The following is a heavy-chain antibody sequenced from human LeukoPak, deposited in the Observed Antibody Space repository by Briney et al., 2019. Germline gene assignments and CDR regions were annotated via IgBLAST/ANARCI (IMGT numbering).Heavy chain of an antibody. D-gene: IGHD3-22*01. CDR1: GFTFSSYG. Sequence: GGSLRLSCAASGFTFSSYGMHWVRQAPGKGLEWVAVISYDGSNKFYADSVKGRFTISRDNSKNTLYLQMNSLRAEDTAVYYCAKDVRRYYDSSGPLDYWGQGTLVTVSS. CDR2: ISYDGSNK. CDR3: AKDVRRYYDSSGPLDY. J-gene: IGHJ4*02. V-gene: IGHV3-30*18.